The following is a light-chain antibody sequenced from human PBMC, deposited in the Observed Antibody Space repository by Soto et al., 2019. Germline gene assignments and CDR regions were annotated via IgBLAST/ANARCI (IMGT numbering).Light chain of an antibody. Sequence: DIVMTQSPLSLPVTPGEPASISCRSSQSLLHSNGYNYLDWYLQKPGQSPQLLIYLGSNRASGVPDRFSGSGSRTDFTLKISRVEAEDVGVYYCMQALQTPWTFVQGTKVEIK. CDR3: MQALQTPWT. V-gene: IGKV2-28*01. CDR1: QSLLHSNGYNY. J-gene: IGKJ1*01. CDR2: LGS.